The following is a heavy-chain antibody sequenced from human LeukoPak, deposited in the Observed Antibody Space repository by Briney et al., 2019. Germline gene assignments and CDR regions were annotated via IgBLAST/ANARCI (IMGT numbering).Heavy chain of an antibody. D-gene: IGHD3-3*01. CDR1: GFTFSSHA. CDR2: ISSSSSTI. Sequence: GGSLRLSCAASGFTFSSHAMHWVRQAPGKGLEWVSYISSSSSTIYYADSVKGRFTISRDNAKNSLYLQMNSLRDEDTAVYYCARVSISGYYDFWSVYSPSDAFDIWGQGTMVTVSS. V-gene: IGHV3-48*02. CDR3: ARVSISGYYDFWSVYSPSDAFDI. J-gene: IGHJ3*02.